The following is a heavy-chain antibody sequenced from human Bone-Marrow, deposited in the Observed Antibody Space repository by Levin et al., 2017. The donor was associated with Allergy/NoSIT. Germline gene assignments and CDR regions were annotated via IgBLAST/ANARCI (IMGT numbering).Heavy chain of an antibody. D-gene: IGHD3-16*01. CDR1: AGSISNYY. V-gene: IGHV4-59*08. Sequence: SETLSLTCTVPAGSISNYYWSWVRLAPGKGLEWMGYISNSGSTIYNPSLKSRVTMSVDTSKSHFSLNVSSVTAADTVKYYCARQIPGAYKNFYYGLDIWGQGTTVTVSS. CDR3: ARQIPGAYKNFYYGLDI. J-gene: IGHJ6*02. CDR2: ISNSGST.